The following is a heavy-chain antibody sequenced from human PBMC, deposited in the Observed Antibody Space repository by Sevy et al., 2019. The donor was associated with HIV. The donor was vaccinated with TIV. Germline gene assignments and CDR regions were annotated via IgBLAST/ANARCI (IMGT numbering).Heavy chain of an antibody. CDR2: ISGSTIDT. CDR1: GFTFGNYA. V-gene: IGHV3-23*01. D-gene: IGHD1-26*01. Sequence: GGSLRLSCAASGFTFGNYAMNWVRQAPGKGLEWVSSISGSTIDTSYADSVKGRFTISRDNSQNTLYLEMNSLRAEDTAVDCCSKGRTYSLCWYYLDHWGQGTLVTVSS. CDR3: SKGRTYSLCWYYLDH. J-gene: IGHJ4*02.